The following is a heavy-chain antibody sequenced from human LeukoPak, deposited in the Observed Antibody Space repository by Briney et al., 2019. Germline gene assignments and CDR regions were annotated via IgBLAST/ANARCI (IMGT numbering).Heavy chain of an antibody. CDR3: ARLNIIVETAMDYFDY. CDR2: ISGYNGNT. Sequence: ASVKVSCKASGFSFTSYVISWVRQAPGQGLEWMGWISGYNGNTNYAQKLQGRVTKTTDTSTSTAYMELRSLRSDDTAVYYCARLNIIVETAMDYFDYWDQGTLVTVSS. D-gene: IGHD5-18*01. J-gene: IGHJ4*02. CDR1: GFSFTSYV. V-gene: IGHV1-18*01.